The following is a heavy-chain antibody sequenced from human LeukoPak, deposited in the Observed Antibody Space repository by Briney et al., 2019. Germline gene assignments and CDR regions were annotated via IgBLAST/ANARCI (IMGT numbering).Heavy chain of an antibody. V-gene: IGHV3-21*04. CDR2: IAGSSGYI. D-gene: IGHD3-10*01. Sequence: GGSLRLSCAASGFTFSSYTMNWVRQAPGKGLEWVSSIAGSSGYISYADSVKGRFTISRDNSQNTLFLQMNSLRVEDTAIYYCAKDSYASGRPLHTFDVWGQGTMVTVSS. CDR1: GFTFSSYT. J-gene: IGHJ3*01. CDR3: AKDSYASGRPLHTFDV.